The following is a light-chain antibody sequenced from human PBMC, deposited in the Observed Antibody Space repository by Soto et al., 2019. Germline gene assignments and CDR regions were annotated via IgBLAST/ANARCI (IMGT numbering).Light chain of an antibody. J-gene: IGLJ3*02. V-gene: IGLV2-23*02. CDR1: SSDVATYNL. Sequence: QSVLTQPASVSGSPGQSITISCTGTSSDVATYNLVSWYQQRPGTAPQLIIYEVTKRPSGVSTRFSGSRSGNTASLTISGLQADDEADYYCCSRVFGGGTQLTVL. CDR2: EVT. CDR3: CSRV.